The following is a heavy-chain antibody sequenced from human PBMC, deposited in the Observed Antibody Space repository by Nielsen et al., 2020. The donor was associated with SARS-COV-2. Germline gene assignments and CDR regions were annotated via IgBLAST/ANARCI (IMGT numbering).Heavy chain of an antibody. D-gene: IGHD3-22*01. V-gene: IGHV3-21*01. J-gene: IGHJ3*02. CDR1: GFTFRNYA. CDR3: ANFDGSGYNAFDI. Sequence: GGSLRLSCAASGFTFRNYAMNWVRQAPGKGLEWVSSISSSSSYIYYADSVKGRFTISRDNAKNSLYLQMNSLRAEDTAVYYCANFDGSGYNAFDIWGQGTMVTVSS. CDR2: ISSSSSYI.